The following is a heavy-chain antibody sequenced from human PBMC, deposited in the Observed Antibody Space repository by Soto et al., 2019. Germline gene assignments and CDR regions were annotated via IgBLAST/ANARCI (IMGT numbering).Heavy chain of an antibody. CDR1: GFTFRDHY. CDR2: IRNKANSYTT. Sequence: EVQLVESGGGLVQTGGSLRLSCAASGFTFRDHYMDWVRQAPGKGLEWVGRIRNKANSYTTEYAASVKGRFTISRDDSKNSRYLQMNSLKTEDTAVYYCARGNRAFDIWGQGTLVTVSS. J-gene: IGHJ3*02. CDR3: ARGNRAFDI. V-gene: IGHV3-72*01.